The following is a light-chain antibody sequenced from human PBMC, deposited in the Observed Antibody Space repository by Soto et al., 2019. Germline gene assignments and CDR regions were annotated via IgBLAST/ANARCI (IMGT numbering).Light chain of an antibody. CDR2: EVT. V-gene: IGLV2-8*01. J-gene: IGLJ3*02. CDR1: SSDVGAYKY. CDR3: TAYVGNDIWV. Sequence: QSALNQPPSASGSPGQSVTISGTGTSSDVGAYKYVSWYQQYPGKAPKLMIYEVTKRPSGVPDRFSGSKSGNTASLTVSGLQAEDEADYYCTAYVGNDIWVFGGGTKVTVL.